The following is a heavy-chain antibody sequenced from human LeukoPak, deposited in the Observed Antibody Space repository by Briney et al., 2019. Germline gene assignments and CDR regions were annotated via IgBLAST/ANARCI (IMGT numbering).Heavy chain of an antibody. D-gene: IGHD4-17*01. CDR2: ISSSGSTI. CDR3: ARDNYGDYYMDV. J-gene: IGHJ6*03. Sequence: GGSLRLSCAASGFTFSSYSMNWVRQAPGKGLEWVSYISSSGSTIYYADSVKGRFTISRDNAKNSLYLQMNSLRAEDTAVYYCARDNYGDYYMDVWGKGTTVTISS. CDR1: GFTFSSYS. V-gene: IGHV3-48*04.